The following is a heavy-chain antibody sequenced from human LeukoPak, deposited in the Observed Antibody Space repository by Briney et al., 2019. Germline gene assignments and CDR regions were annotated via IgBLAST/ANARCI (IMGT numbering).Heavy chain of an antibody. CDR3: VKERGYRSTWRLEY. V-gene: IGHV3-30*02. J-gene: IGHJ4*02. CDR1: GFAFSNYN. D-gene: IGHD6-13*01. Sequence: GGSLRLSCAASGFAFSNYNMYWVRQAPGKGPEWVAFIRYNGNNENYADSVKGRFTIPRDNSKNTLYLQMSSLKIEDTAVYYCVKERGYRSTWRLEYWGQGTLVTVSS. CDR2: IRYNGNNE.